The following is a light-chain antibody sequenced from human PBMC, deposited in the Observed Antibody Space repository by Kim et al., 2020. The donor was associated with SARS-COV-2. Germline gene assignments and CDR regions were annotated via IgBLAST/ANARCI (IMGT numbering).Light chain of an antibody. J-gene: IGLJ2*01. Sequence: GQTVRITCKGDSLRSYYASWYQQKPGQAPVLVIYGKNNRPSGIPDRFSGSSSGNTASLTITGAQAEDEADYYCNSRDSSGNHLRVVFGGGTQLTVL. CDR2: GKN. CDR3: NSRDSSGNHLRVV. V-gene: IGLV3-19*01. CDR1: SLRSYY.